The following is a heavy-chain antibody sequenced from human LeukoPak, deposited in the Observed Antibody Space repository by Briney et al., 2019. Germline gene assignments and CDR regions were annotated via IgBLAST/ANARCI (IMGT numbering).Heavy chain of an antibody. Sequence: ASVKVSCKASGYTFTSYYMHWVRQAPGQGLEWMGIINPSGGSTSYAQKFQGRVTMTRDMSTSTAYMELSSLRSEDTAVYYCAREGRAAAAKGYYYYMDVWGKGTTVTVSS. CDR1: GYTFTSYY. CDR2: INPSGGST. CDR3: AREGRAAAAKGYYYYMDV. D-gene: IGHD6-13*01. V-gene: IGHV1-46*01. J-gene: IGHJ6*03.